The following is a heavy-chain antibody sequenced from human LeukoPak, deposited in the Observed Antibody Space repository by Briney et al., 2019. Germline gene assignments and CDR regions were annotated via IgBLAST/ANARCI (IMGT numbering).Heavy chain of an antibody. CDR1: GGTFSSYA. D-gene: IGHD5-18*01. V-gene: IGHV7-4-1*02. J-gene: IGHJ4*02. CDR3: ARDLLDTAYGHEGDY. CDR2: INTNTGNP. Sequence: GASVKVSCKASGGTFSSYAMNWVRQAPGQGLEWMGWINTNTGNPTYAQGFTGRFVFSLDTSVSTAYLQISSLKAEDTAVYYCARDLLDTAYGHEGDYWGQGTLVTVSS.